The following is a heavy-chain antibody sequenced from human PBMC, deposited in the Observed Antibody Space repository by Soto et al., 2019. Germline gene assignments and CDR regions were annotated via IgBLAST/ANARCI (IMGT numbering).Heavy chain of an antibody. J-gene: IGHJ4*02. CDR3: ARSGSGYEGGVDY. CDR1: GGSFSGYY. D-gene: IGHD5-12*01. CDR2: INHSGST. V-gene: IGHV4-34*01. Sequence: QVQLQQWGAGLLKPSETLSLTCAVYGGSFSGYYWSWIRQPPGKGLEWIGEINHSGSTNYNPSLKSRVTISVDTSKNQFSLKLSSVTAADTAVYYCARSGSGYEGGVDYWGQGTLVTVSS.